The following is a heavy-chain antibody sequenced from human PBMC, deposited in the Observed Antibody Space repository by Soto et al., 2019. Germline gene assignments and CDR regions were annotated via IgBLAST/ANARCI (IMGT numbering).Heavy chain of an antibody. CDR1: GVTFSSYI. V-gene: IGHV3-21*01. J-gene: IGHJ3*02. D-gene: IGHD6-19*01. Sequence: GGSLKLSCAASGVTFSSYIMNWVRQAPGKGLDWVSSISSSSSYIYYADSVKGRFTISRDNAKNSLYLQMNSLRAEDTAVYYCARDLIAVAETGAFDIWGQGTMVTVSS. CDR3: ARDLIAVAETGAFDI. CDR2: ISSSSSYI.